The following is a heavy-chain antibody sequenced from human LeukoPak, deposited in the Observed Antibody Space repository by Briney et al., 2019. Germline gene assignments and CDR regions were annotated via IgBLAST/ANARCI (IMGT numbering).Heavy chain of an antibody. D-gene: IGHD3-10*01. CDR2: IYSGGNT. CDR3: ARAGGSGSYSGYFDY. Sequence: PGGSLRLSCAASGFTVSSNYMSWVRQAPGKGLEWVSVIYSGGNTYYADSVKGRFTISRDNSKNTLYLQVNSLRAEDTAVYYCARAGGSGSYSGYFDYWGQGTLVTVSS. CDR1: GFTVSSNY. V-gene: IGHV3-53*01. J-gene: IGHJ4*02.